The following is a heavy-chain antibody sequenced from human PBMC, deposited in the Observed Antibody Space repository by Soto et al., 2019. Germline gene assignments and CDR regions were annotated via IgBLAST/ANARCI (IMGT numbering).Heavy chain of an antibody. CDR1: GGTFSSYA. D-gene: IGHD2-8*01. J-gene: IGHJ6*02. CDR3: AGTNGYAAHYYYYYGMDV. CDR2: IIPIFGTA. V-gene: IGHV1-69*13. Sequence: SVKVSCKASGGTFSSYAISWVRQAPGQGLEWMGGIIPIFGTANYAQKFQGRVTITADESTSTAYMELSSLRSEDTAVYYCAGTNGYAAHYYYYYGMDVWGQGTTVTVSS.